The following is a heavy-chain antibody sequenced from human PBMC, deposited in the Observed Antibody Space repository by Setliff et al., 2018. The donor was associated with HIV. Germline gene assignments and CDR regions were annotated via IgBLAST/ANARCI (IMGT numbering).Heavy chain of an antibody. CDR1: GFTFSTYS. Sequence: PGGSLRLSCAASGFTFSTYSMNWVRQAPGKGLVWVSRVNSDGRSTNYADSVKGRSTISRDVSNNTLYFQMNSLRAEDTAIYFCAKNDDILTGFANWGQGTLVTVSS. CDR3: AKNDDILTGFAN. CDR2: VNSDGRST. D-gene: IGHD3-9*01. V-gene: IGHV3-74*01. J-gene: IGHJ4*02.